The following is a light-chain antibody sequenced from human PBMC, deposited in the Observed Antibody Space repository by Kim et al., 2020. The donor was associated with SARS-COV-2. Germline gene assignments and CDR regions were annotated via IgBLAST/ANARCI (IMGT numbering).Light chain of an antibody. V-gene: IGKV3-20*01. Sequence: SPGGGASISCRASQSVSSSSLAWYQQKAGEAPRLLIYAASRRATGIPDRFSGSGSGTDFTLTISRLEPEDFALYYCQQYDSSPLTFGGGTKVDIK. CDR3: QQYDSSPLT. CDR2: AAS. J-gene: IGKJ4*01. CDR1: QSVSSSS.